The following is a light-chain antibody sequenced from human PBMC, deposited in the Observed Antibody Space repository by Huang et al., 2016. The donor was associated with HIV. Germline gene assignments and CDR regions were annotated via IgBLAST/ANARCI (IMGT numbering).Light chain of an antibody. J-gene: IGKJ4*01. CDR2: GAS. CDR3: QQYNNWPLT. V-gene: IGKV3-15*01. Sequence: EIVLTQSPVTLSVCPGERAPLSFRASQSVSNNLAWYQHKPGQSPRLLVYGASTRATGIPARFTGSGSGTEFTLTITTLQSEDFAFYYCQQYNNWPLTFGGGTKVEIK. CDR1: QSVSNN.